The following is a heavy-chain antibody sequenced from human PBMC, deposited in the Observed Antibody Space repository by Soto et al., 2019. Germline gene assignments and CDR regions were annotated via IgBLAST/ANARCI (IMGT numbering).Heavy chain of an antibody. CDR1: GTAITSGGSY. Sequence: PSETLSLTCTVSGTAITSGGSYWTWIRQHPGKGLEWIGYIYYSGGTKYNPSLESRVTMSLDTSKNLFSLRLSSVTAADTAVYYCVTNRGDYDGSFFAHWGQGTLVTVSS. CDR2: IYYSGGT. D-gene: IGHD3-16*01. CDR3: VTNRGDYDGSFFAH. J-gene: IGHJ4*02. V-gene: IGHV4-31*03.